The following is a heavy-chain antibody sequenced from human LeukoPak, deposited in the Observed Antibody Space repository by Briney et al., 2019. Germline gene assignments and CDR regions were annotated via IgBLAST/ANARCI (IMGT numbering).Heavy chain of an antibody. CDR1: GTTFRSYA. CDR2: IIPSFGTV. Sequence: SVKVSCKASGTTFRSYAINWVRQAPGQGLEWVGAIIPSFGTVKYAQKFQGRVTMTADESTSTAYMDLNYLRSDDTAVYFCARATSANEYSYGFHFDYWGQGTLVTVSS. J-gene: IGHJ4*02. V-gene: IGHV1-69*13. CDR3: ARATSANEYSYGFHFDY. D-gene: IGHD5-18*01.